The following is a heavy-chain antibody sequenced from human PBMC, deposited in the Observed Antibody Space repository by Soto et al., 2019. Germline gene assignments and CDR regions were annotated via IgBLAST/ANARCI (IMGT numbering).Heavy chain of an antibody. J-gene: IGHJ4*02. D-gene: IGHD3-9*01. CDR2: ISAYNGNT. Sequence: QVQLVQSGAEVKKPGASVKVSCMASGYTFTSYGISWVRQAPGQGLQWMGWISAYNGNTNYAQKLQGRVTMTTDTSPSTAYMELRSLRSDDTAVYYCASDLPTYYDILTGYPFDYWGQGALVTVSS. V-gene: IGHV1-18*01. CDR1: GYTFTSYG. CDR3: ASDLPTYYDILTGYPFDY.